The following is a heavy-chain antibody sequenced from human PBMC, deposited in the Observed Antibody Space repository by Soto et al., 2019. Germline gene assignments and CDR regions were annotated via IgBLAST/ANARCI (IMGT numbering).Heavy chain of an antibody. CDR2: IKPDESEK. CDR1: GFTFSDSW. CDR3: VRGGSNYAS. J-gene: IGHJ5*02. D-gene: IGHD4-4*01. V-gene: IGHV3-7*01. Sequence: EVQLVESGGGLVQPGVSLRLSCTASGFTFSDSWMTWVRQAPGKGLEWVARIKPDESEKKYADSVKGRFSISRDNDKNSMYLQMDSLRGEDTAVYYCVRGGSNYASWGQGPIVTVS.